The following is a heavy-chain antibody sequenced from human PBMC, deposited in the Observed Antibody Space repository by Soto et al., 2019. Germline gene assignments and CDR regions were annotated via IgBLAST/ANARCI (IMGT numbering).Heavy chain of an antibody. CDR2: ISYDGSNK. V-gene: IGHV3-30-3*01. Sequence: PGGSLRLSCAASGFTFSSYAMHWVRQAPGKGLEWVAVISYDGSNKYYADSVKGRFTISRDNSKNTLYLQMNSLRAEDTAVYYCARGPEAPVSSGDHWDCYYRGQGTLVTASS. D-gene: IGHD6-19*01. CDR1: GFTFSSYA. J-gene: IGHJ4*02. CDR3: ARGPEAPVSSGDHWDCYY.